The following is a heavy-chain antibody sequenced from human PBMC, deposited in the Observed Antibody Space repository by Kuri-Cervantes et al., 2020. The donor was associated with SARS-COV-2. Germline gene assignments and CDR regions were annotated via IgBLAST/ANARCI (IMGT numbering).Heavy chain of an antibody. Sequence: GGSLRLSCAASGFTFDDYAMHWVRQAPGKGLEWVSLISGDGGSTYYADSAKGRFTISRDNSKNSLYLEMNSLRPEDTAVYYCAKVETANLDYWGQGTLVTVSS. J-gene: IGHJ4*02. V-gene: IGHV3-43*02. D-gene: IGHD3-3*01. CDR1: GFTFDDYA. CDR2: ISGDGGST. CDR3: AKVETANLDY.